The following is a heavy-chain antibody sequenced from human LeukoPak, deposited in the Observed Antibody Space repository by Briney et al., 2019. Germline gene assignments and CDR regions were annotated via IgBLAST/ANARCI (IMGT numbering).Heavy chain of an antibody. D-gene: IGHD3-10*01. V-gene: IGHV4-39*01. CDR1: GGSISSSSFY. CDR2: IYYSGST. J-gene: IGHJ4*02. Sequence: SETLSLTCTVSGGSISSSSFYWGWIRQPPGKGLEWIVSIYYSGSTYYNPSLKSRVTISVDTSKNQFSLKLSSVTAADTAVYYCARRLTMVRGIISIAYFDYWGQGTLVTVSS. CDR3: ARRLTMVRGIISIAYFDY.